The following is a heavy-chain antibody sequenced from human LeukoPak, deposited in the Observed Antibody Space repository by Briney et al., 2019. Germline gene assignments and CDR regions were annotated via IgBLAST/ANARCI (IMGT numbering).Heavy chain of an antibody. CDR2: ISSSSSYI. CDR1: GFTFSSYS. D-gene: IGHD5-12*01. V-gene: IGHV3-21*01. CDR3: ARPYSGYDYDWERSDYMDV. Sequence: GESLRLSCAASGFTFSSYSMNWVRQAPGKGLEWVSSISSSSSYIYYADSVKGRFTISRDNAKNSLYLQMNSLRAEDTAVYYCARPYSGYDYDWERSDYMDVWGKGTTVTVSS. J-gene: IGHJ6*03.